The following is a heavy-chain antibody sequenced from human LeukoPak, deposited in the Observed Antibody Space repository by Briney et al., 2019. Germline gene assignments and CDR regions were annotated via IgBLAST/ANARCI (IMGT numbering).Heavy chain of an antibody. J-gene: IGHJ3*02. CDR2: INHSGST. CDR1: GGSFSGYY. CDR3: ARAAAPRGAFDI. V-gene: IGHV4-34*01. D-gene: IGHD6-25*01. Sequence: SETLSLTCAVYGGSFSGYYWSWIRQPPGKGLEWIGEINHSGSTNYNPSLKSRVTISVDTSKKQFSLKLSSVTAADTAVYYCARAAAPRGAFDICGQGTMVTVSS.